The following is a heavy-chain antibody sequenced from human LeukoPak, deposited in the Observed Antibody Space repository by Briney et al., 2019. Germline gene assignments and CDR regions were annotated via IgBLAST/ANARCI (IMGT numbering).Heavy chain of an antibody. CDR3: ARQGVYSSSWDYYYYGMDV. CDR2: IYYSGST. D-gene: IGHD6-6*01. Sequence: PSETLSLTCTVSGGSISSSSYYWGWIRQPPGKGLEWIGSIYYSGSTYYNPSLKSRVTISVDTSKNQFSLKLSSVTAADTAVYYCARQGVYSSSWDYYYYGMDVWGQGITVTVS. J-gene: IGHJ6*02. V-gene: IGHV4-39*01. CDR1: GGSISSSSYY.